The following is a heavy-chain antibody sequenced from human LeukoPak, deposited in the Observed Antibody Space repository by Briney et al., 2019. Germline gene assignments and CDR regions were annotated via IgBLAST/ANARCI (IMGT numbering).Heavy chain of an antibody. V-gene: IGHV3-7*01. Sequence: EGSLRLSCAGSGFTFSDFWMTWVRQTPGKGLEWVANIKEDGTEKNLVDSVKGRFTISRDNTKNLLFLEMNNLRGDDTAIYYCVRESRPGGAMGLYHNLNYWGQGTLVAVSS. J-gene: IGHJ4*02. CDR1: GFTFSDFW. D-gene: IGHD1-1*01. CDR3: VRESRPGGAMGLYHNLNY. CDR2: IKEDGTEK.